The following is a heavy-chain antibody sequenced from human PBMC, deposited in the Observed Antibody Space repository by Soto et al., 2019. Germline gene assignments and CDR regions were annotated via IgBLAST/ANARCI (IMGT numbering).Heavy chain of an antibody. Sequence: ASETLSLTCTVSGGSISSSSYYWGWIRQPPGKGLEGIGSIYYSGSTYYNPSLKSRVTISVDTSKNQFSLKLSSVTAADTAVYYCARLVDIVLIFTSQLEYYFDYWGQGTLVTVSS. V-gene: IGHV4-39*01. J-gene: IGHJ4*02. CDR1: GGSISSSSYY. D-gene: IGHD2-8*01. CDR2: IYYSGST. CDR3: ARLVDIVLIFTSQLEYYFDY.